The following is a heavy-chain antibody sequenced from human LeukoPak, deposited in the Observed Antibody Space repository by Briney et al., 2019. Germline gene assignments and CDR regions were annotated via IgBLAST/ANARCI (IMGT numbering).Heavy chain of an antibody. CDR2: ISWDDDK. V-gene: IGHV2-5*02. J-gene: IGHJ4*02. Sequence: GPTLVNPTHTRTLTGSFSGFSLRTSGAGVGWIRQPPGKALEWLAVISWDDDKRYSASLWSRLTITKDTSKNHVVLTMINIDPVDTATYYCAHTGRLITFGGVSTRKVAHFDYWGQGTLVTVSS. CDR3: AHTGRLITFGGVSTRKVAHFDY. CDR1: GFSLRTSGAG. D-gene: IGHD3-16*01.